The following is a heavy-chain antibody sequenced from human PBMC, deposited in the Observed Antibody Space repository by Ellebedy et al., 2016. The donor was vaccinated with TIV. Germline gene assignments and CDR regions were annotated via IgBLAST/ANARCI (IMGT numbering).Heavy chain of an antibody. CDR1: GGSISSSPYY. V-gene: IGHV4-39*01. Sequence: MPSETLSLTCTVSGGSISSSPYYWGWIRQPPGKGLEWLGSIYYSGSTYYSPSLKSRVTISVDTSKNQFSLKLSSVTAADTAVYYCARPLFLGDYPNWFDPWGQGTLVTVSS. CDR3: ARPLFLGDYPNWFDP. CDR2: IYYSGST. D-gene: IGHD4-17*01. J-gene: IGHJ5*02.